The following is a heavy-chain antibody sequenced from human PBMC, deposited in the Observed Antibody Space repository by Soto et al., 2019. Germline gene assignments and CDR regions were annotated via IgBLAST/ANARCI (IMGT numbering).Heavy chain of an antibody. D-gene: IGHD6-19*01. CDR1: GFTFSSYC. CDR3: AREYLSLYSSGWYYHCYAMDG. J-gene: IGHJ6*02. V-gene: IGHV3-7*05. Sequence: PGGSLRLSCAASGFTFSSYCMSWVRQAPGKGLEWVANIRQDGSEKYYVDSVKGRFTISRDNAKNSLYLQMTSLRAEDTAGYYCAREYLSLYSSGWYYHCYAMDGWGQGTTVTVS. CDR2: IRQDGSEK.